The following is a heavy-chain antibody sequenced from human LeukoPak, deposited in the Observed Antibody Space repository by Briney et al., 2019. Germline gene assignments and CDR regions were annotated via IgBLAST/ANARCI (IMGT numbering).Heavy chain of an antibody. V-gene: IGHV1-69*05. CDR3: ASGLDSSALDY. D-gene: IGHD6-19*01. CDR2: IIPIFGTA. Sequence: GASVKVSCKASGGTFSSYAISWVRQAPGRGLEWMGGIIPIFGTANYAQKFQGRVTITTDESTSTAYMELSSLRSEDTAVYYCASGLDSSALDYWGQGTLVTVSS. CDR1: GGTFSSYA. J-gene: IGHJ4*02.